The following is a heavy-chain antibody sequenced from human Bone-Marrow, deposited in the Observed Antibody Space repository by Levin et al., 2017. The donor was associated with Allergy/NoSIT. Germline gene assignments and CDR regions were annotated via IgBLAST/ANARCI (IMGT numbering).Heavy chain of an antibody. V-gene: IGHV3-48*03. CDR2: ITSSGSTI. CDR3: ATGVVVKAARPGYNYGMDV. D-gene: IGHD6-6*01. Sequence: GGSLRLSCAASGFTFSSYEMNWVRQAPGKGLEWVSYITSSGSTIYYADSVKGRFTISRDNAKNSLYLQMNSLRVEDTAFYYCATGVVVKAARPGYNYGMDVWGQGTTVIVSS. J-gene: IGHJ6*02. CDR1: GFTFSSYE.